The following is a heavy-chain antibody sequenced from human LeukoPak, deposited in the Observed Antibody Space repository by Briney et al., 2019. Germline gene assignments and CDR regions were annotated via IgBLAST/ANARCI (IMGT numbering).Heavy chain of an antibody. V-gene: IGHV5-51*01. Sequence: HGESLKISCKGPGYSFTSYWIGWVRQMPGKGLEWMGIIYPGDSDTRYSPSFQGQVTISADKSISTAYLQWSSLKASDTAMYYCARRYPGGDWAFDIWGQGTMVTVSS. CDR3: ARRYPGGDWAFDI. D-gene: IGHD3-16*01. J-gene: IGHJ3*02. CDR2: IYPGDSDT. CDR1: GYSFTSYW.